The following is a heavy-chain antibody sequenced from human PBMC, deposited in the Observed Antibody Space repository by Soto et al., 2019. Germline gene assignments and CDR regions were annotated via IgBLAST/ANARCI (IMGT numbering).Heavy chain of an antibody. J-gene: IGHJ6*02. CDR3: ARGKDSRSWGKGVYYYGMDV. D-gene: IGHD6-13*01. CDR2: IYYSGST. Sequence: SETLSLTCTVSGGSISSYYWSWIRQPPGKGLEWIGYIYYSGSTNYNPSLKSRVTISVDTSKNQFSLKLSSVTAADTAVYYCARGKDSRSWGKGVYYYGMDVWGQGTTVPVS. V-gene: IGHV4-59*01. CDR1: GGSISSYY.